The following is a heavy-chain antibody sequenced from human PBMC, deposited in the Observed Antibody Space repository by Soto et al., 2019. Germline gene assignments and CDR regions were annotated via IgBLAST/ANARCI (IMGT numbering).Heavy chain of an antibody. V-gene: IGHV3-30*18. J-gene: IGHJ4*02. CDR1: GFTFSSLG. Sequence: QVQLVESGGGVVQPGRSLRLSCAASGFTFSSLGMHWVRQAPGKGLEWVAIISHDGSSQYYADSVKGRFIISRDNSKNILVLQLNSLRTEDTAVYYCAKEIGDSNDYPLDYWGQGILVTVSS. CDR2: ISHDGSSQ. D-gene: IGHD3-16*01. CDR3: AKEIGDSNDYPLDY.